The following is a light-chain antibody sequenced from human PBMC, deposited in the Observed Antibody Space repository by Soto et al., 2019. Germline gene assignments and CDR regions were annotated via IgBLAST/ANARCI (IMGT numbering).Light chain of an antibody. CDR1: QSVSSSY. CDR2: GAC. V-gene: IGKV3-20*01. J-gene: IGKJ1*01. CDR3: QKYGGSPAWT. Sequence: EIVLTQSPGTLSLSPGERATLSCRASQSVSSSYLAWYQQKPGQAPRLLIYGACSRATGIPDRFSGSGSGTDFTLTISRLEPEDFAVYYCQKYGGSPAWTFGQGTKVEIK.